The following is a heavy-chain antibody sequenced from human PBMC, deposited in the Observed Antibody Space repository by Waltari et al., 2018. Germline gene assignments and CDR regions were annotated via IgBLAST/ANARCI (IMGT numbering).Heavy chain of an antibody. J-gene: IGHJ4*02. CDR2: IYYSGST. CDR3: ASAVGGERDY. V-gene: IGHV4-59*08. D-gene: IGHD2-21*01. Sequence: QVQLQESGPGLVKPSETLSLTCTVSGGSISSYYWSWIRQPPGKGLEWIGYIYYSGSTNYTPALKSRVTISVDTSKNQFSLKLSSVTAADTAVYYCASAVGGERDYWGQGTLVTVSS. CDR1: GGSISSYY.